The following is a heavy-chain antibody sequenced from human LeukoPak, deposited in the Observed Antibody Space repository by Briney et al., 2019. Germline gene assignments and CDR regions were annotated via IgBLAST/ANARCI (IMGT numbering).Heavy chain of an antibody. J-gene: IGHJ3*02. Sequence: PSETLSLTCTVSGGSLSGSYWSWVRRPAGKGQEWIGRIFPNGRTNIHPFLKSRVTMSVDRSINQFSLRLTSVTAADTAVYYCARGDTSFYDAFDIWGQGTKVTVAS. V-gene: IGHV4-4*07. CDR2: IFPNGRT. CDR1: GGSLSGSY. CDR3: ARGDTSFYDAFDI. D-gene: IGHD2-2*01.